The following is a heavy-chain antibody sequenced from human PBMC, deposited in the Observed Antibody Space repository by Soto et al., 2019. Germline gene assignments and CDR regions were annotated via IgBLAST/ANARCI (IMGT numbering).Heavy chain of an antibody. CDR3: AKRGGGYSYGPLDY. D-gene: IGHD5-18*01. J-gene: IGHJ4*02. CDR1: GFTFSSYA. CDR2: ISGSGGST. Sequence: VGSLRLSCAASGFTFSSYAMSWVRQAPGKGLEWVSAISGSGGSTYYADSVKGRFTISRDNSKNTLYLQMNSLRAEDTAVYYCAKRGGGYSYGPLDYCGQRTLVTVSS. V-gene: IGHV3-23*01.